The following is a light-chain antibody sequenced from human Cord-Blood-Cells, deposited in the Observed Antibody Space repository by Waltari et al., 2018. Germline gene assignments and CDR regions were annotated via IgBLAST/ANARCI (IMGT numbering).Light chain of an antibody. J-gene: IGKJ1*01. CDR2: GAS. Sequence: EIVMTQSPATLSVSPVERATLSCRASQSVSSNLAWYQQKPGHARRLLIYGASTRATGIPAWFSGSGSGTEFTLTISSLQSEDFVVYYYQQYNNWWTFGQGTKVEIK. CDR1: QSVSSN. V-gene: IGKV3-15*01. CDR3: QQYNNWWT.